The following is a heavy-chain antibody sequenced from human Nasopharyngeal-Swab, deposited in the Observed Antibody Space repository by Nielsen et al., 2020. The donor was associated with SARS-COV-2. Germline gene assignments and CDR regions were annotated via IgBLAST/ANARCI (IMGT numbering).Heavy chain of an antibody. Sequence: SGPTLVKPTQTLTLTCTFSGFSLSTSGMCVSWIRQPPGKALEWLARIDWDDDKYYSTSLKTRLTISKDTSKNQVVLTMTNMDPVDTATYYCALDAMVRGVSPFDYWGQGTLVTVSS. CDR3: ALDAMVRGVSPFDY. J-gene: IGHJ4*02. CDR2: IDWDDDK. CDR1: GFSLSTSGMC. V-gene: IGHV2-70*11. D-gene: IGHD3-10*01.